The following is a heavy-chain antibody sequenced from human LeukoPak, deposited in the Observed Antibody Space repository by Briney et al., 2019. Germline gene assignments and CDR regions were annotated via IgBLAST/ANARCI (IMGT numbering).Heavy chain of an antibody. V-gene: IGHV3-7*01. CDR1: GFTFSSYW. Sequence: GSLRLSCAASGFTFSSYWMSWVRQAPGKGLEWVANIKQDGSEKYYVDSVKGRFTISRDNAKNPLYLQMNSLRAEDTAVYYCARETADCYDREFDYWGQGTLVTVSS. CDR2: IKQDGSEK. D-gene: IGHD3-22*01. CDR3: ARETADCYDREFDY. J-gene: IGHJ4*02.